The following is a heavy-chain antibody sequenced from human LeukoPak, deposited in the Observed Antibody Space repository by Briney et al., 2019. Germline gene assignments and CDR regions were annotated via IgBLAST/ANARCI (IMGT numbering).Heavy chain of an antibody. CDR3: ASEYYDYVWGSYRFFDY. Sequence: ASVKVSCKASGGTFSSYAISWVRQAPGQGLEWMGGIIPIFGTANYAQKFQGRVTITADESTSTAYMELSSLRSEDTAVYYCASEYYDYVWGSYRFFDYWGQGTLVTVSS. J-gene: IGHJ4*02. CDR1: GGTFSSYA. CDR2: IIPIFGTA. V-gene: IGHV1-69*13. D-gene: IGHD3-16*02.